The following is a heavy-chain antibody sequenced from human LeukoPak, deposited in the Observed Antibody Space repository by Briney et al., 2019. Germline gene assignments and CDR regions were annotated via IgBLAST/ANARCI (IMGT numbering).Heavy chain of an antibody. CDR2: IYSGGST. D-gene: IGHD5-18*01. Sequence: ETLSLTCTVSVGSISSYYLSWIRQPPGKGLEWVSVIYSGGSTFYADSVKGRFSISRDNSKNTLYLQINSLRAEDTAVYYCASARGSNYGSLGDWGQGALVTVSS. CDR3: ASARGSNYGSLGD. V-gene: IGHV3-53*01. CDR1: VGSISSYY. J-gene: IGHJ4*02.